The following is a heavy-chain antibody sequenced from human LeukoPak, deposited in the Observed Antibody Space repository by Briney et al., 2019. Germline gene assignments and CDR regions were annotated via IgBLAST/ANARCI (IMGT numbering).Heavy chain of an antibody. CDR2: IYYSGST. CDR3: ARVVVAANYGMDV. J-gene: IGHJ6*02. Sequence: SETLSLTCTVSGGSISSYYWSWIRQPPGKGLEWIGYIYYSGSTNYNPSLKSRVTISVDTSKNQFSLKLSSVTAADTAVYYCARVVVAANYGMDVWGQGTTVTVSS. D-gene: IGHD2-15*01. CDR1: GGSISSYY. V-gene: IGHV4-59*01.